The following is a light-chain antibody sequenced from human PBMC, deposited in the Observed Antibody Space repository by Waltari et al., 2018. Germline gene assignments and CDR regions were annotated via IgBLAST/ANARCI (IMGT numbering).Light chain of an antibody. Sequence: EIVLTQSPATLSLSPGERATLSCRASQSVSSYLAWYQQNPGPAPRLLIYDASNRATGIPARFSGSGSGTDFTLTISSLEPEDFAVYYCQQRSNWPPGLTFGGGTKVEIK. V-gene: IGKV3-11*01. CDR3: QQRSNWPPGLT. J-gene: IGKJ4*01. CDR1: QSVSSY. CDR2: DAS.